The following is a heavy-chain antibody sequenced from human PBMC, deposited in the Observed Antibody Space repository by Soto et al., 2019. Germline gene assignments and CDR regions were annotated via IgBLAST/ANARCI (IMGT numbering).Heavy chain of an antibody. Sequence: QVQLVESGGGVVQSGRSLRLSCAAYGFTFSSYAMHWVRQAPGKGLEWVAVISYDGSNQYSADSVKGRFTISRDNSKSTLYLQMNSLRAEDTAVYYCARRSAYHFDYWGQGTLVTVSS. V-gene: IGHV3-30-3*01. CDR1: GFTFSSYA. J-gene: IGHJ4*02. CDR3: ARRSAYHFDY. CDR2: ISYDGSNQ.